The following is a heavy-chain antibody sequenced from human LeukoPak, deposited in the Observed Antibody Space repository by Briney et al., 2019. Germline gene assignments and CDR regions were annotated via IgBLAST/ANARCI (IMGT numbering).Heavy chain of an antibody. CDR1: GFTLSNYD. CDR3: ANHYYNNTEA. Sequence: PGGSLRLSCAASGFTLSNYDMSWVRQAPGKGLAWVSAISGRGGRTYYADSVKGRFTISRDSPKNTLYLQMHSLRAEDTAIYYCANHYYNNTEACGQRTLVTVSS. D-gene: IGHD4-11*01. V-gene: IGHV3-23*01. CDR2: ISGRGGRT. J-gene: IGHJ5*02.